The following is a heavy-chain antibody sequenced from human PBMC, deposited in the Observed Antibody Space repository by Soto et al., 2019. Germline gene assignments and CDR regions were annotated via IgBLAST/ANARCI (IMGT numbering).Heavy chain of an antibody. CDR1: GLTVSSNY. J-gene: IGHJ6*02. V-gene: IGHV3-66*01. CDR3: ARDSSLHQPLFYGMDV. D-gene: IGHD2-2*01. CDR2: MYSGGST. Sequence: EVQLVESGGGLVQPGGSLRLSCAASGLTVSSNYMSWVRQAPGKGLEWVAVMYSGGSTYYADSVKGRFIISRDNYKNTLYLQMDSLRVEDTAVYDCARDSSLHQPLFYGMDVWGQGTTVTVSS.